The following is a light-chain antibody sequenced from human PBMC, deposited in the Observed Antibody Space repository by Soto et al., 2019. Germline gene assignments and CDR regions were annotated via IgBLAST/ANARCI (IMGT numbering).Light chain of an antibody. V-gene: IGLV3-9*01. CDR2: RDN. CDR3: QVWDSTYVI. J-gene: IGLJ2*01. CDR1: NFERKN. Sequence: SYELTQPLSVSVALGQTARISCGGDNFERKNVHWYQRKPGQAPVLVIYRDNYRPSGIPERFSGSNSGNTATLTISGAQAGDEADYYCQVWDSTYVIFGGGTKLTVL.